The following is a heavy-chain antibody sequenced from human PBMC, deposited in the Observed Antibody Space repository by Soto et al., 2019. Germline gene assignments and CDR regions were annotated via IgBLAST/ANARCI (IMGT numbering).Heavy chain of an antibody. CDR1: GGSITSGDYY. CDR3: ARNKAPSYYDSSGYYYIDY. D-gene: IGHD3-22*01. Sequence: SETLSLTCTVSGGSITSGDYYWSWIRQHPGKGLEWIGYIYYSGSTYYNPSLKSRVTISVDTSKNQFSLKLSSVTAADTAVYYCARNKAPSYYDSSGYYYIDYWGQGTLVTVS. CDR2: IYYSGST. V-gene: IGHV4-31*03. J-gene: IGHJ4*02.